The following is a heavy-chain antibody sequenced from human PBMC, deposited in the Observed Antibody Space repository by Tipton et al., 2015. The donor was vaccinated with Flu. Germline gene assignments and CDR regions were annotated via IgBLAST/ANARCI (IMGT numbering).Heavy chain of an antibody. CDR3: ARHSGYSATWHDAFNV. V-gene: IGHV5-51*01. CDR2: IHPRDSDT. CDR1: GYSFSNYW. J-gene: IGHJ3*01. Sequence: QLVQSGAEVKKSGESLKISCKGSGYSFSNYWIGWVRQMPGKGLEWMGIIHPRDSDTKYSPSLEGQVTISADSSTSTAYLQWNSLKASDSAMYYCARHSGYSATWHDAFNVRGQGTMVTVSS. D-gene: IGHD5-12*01.